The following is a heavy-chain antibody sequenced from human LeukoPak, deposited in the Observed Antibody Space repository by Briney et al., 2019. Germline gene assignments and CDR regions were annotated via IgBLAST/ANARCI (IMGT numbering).Heavy chain of an antibody. V-gene: IGHV4-61*02. D-gene: IGHD6-6*01. CDR1: GGSISSGSYY. CDR3: ARSNGFGSSPGGDY. Sequence: SETLSLTCTVSGGSISSGSYYWSWIRQPAGKVLEWIGRIYTSGSTNYNPSLKSRVTISVDTSKNQFSLKLSSVTAADTAVYYCARSNGFGSSPGGDYWGQGTLVTVSS. CDR2: IYTSGST. J-gene: IGHJ4*02.